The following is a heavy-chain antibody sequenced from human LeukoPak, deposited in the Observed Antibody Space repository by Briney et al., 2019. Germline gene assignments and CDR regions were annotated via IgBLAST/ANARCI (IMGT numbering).Heavy chain of an antibody. D-gene: IGHD1-7*01. CDR3: AGCRWNYHYFEH. Sequence: GGSLRLSCAASGFTVSSNYMSWVRHAPGKGLEWVSVIYSGGSTYYADSVEGRFTISRDNSKNTLYLHMNSLRAEDTAVYYCAGCRWNYHYFEHWGQGTLVTVSS. V-gene: IGHV3-66*01. CDR1: GFTVSSNY. J-gene: IGHJ4*02. CDR2: IYSGGST.